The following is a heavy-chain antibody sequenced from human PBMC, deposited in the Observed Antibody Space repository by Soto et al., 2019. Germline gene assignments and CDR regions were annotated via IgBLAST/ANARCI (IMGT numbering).Heavy chain of an antibody. CDR3: TSVSLRFLEWLSHGYYYYYMDV. Sequence: GGSLRLSCAASGFTFSGSAMHWVRQASGKGLEWVGRIRSKANSYATAYAASVKGRFTISRDDSKNTAYLQMNSLKTEDTAVYYCTSVSLRFLEWLSHGYYYYYMDVWGKGTTVTVSS. CDR2: IRSKANSYAT. V-gene: IGHV3-73*01. J-gene: IGHJ6*03. D-gene: IGHD3-3*01. CDR1: GFTFSGSA.